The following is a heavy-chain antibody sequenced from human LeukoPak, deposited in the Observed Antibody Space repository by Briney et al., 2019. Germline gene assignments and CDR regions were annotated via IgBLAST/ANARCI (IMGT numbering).Heavy chain of an antibody. CDR3: AKAGAYSNGYHEYPNYVDY. CDR1: GFTFNSYW. V-gene: IGHV3-23*01. J-gene: IGHJ4*02. D-gene: IGHD3-22*01. CDR2: ISDRGDRT. Sequence: PGGSLRLSCAASGFTFNSYWMSWVRQAPGKGLEWVSAISDRGDRTWDADSVKGRVTISRDNYKNTLFLQMNSLRAGDTAIYYCAKAGAYSNGYHEYPNYVDYWGQGTLVTVSS.